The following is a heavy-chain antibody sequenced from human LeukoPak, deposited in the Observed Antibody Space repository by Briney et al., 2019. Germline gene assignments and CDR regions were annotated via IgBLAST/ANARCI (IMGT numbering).Heavy chain of an antibody. CDR3: ARRGPRSGSSGDRYFDL. V-gene: IGHV5-51*01. Sequence: GESPEISCKGSGYNFSTYWIGWVRQMPGKGLEWMGIVYPGDSDTRYSPSFQGQVTISVDKSISTAYLQWSGLKASDRAIYYCARRGPRSGSSGDRYFDLWGRGTLDSVSS. D-gene: IGHD1-26*01. CDR2: VYPGDSDT. CDR1: GYNFSTYW. J-gene: IGHJ2*01.